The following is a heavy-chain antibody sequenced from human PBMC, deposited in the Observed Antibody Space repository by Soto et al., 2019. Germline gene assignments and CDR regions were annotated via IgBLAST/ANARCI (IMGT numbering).Heavy chain of an antibody. CDR3: ARATKNRGVVVVVAANHYFDY. D-gene: IGHD2-15*01. V-gene: IGHV4-34*01. J-gene: IGHJ4*02. Sequence: SETLSLTCAVYGGSFSGYYWSWIRQPPGKGLEWIGEINHSGSTNYNPSLKSRVTISVDTSKNQFSLKLSSVTAADTAVYYCARATKNRGVVVVVAANHYFDYWGQGTLVTVSS. CDR2: INHSGST. CDR1: GGSFSGYY.